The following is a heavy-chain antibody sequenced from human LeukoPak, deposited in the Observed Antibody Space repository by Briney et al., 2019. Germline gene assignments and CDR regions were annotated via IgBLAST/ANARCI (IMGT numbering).Heavy chain of an antibody. CDR2: ISSSSTYI. CDR1: GFTFSSYG. Sequence: GGSLRLSCEASGFTFSSYGMNWVRQAPGKGLEWVSSISSSSTYIYYADSVKGRFTISRENPKNSVYLQMNSLRAEDTAIYYCARVPGVQLERRYYFDYWGQGTLVTVSS. J-gene: IGHJ4*02. V-gene: IGHV3-21*01. CDR3: ARVPGVQLERRYYFDY. D-gene: IGHD1-1*01.